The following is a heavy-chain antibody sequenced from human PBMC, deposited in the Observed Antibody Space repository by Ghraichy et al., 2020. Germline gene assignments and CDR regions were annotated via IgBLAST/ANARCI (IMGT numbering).Heavy chain of an antibody. V-gene: IGHV3-74*01. J-gene: IGHJ4*02. CDR1: GFTFSSYW. Sequence: GGSLRLSCAASGFTFSSYWMHWVRQAPGKGLVWVSRINSDGSSTSYADSVKGRFTISRDNAKNTLYLQMNSLRAEDTAVYYCASLAPYCSSTSCQTQPPFDYWGQGTLVTVSS. CDR3: ASLAPYCSSTSCQTQPPFDY. D-gene: IGHD2-2*01. CDR2: INSDGSST.